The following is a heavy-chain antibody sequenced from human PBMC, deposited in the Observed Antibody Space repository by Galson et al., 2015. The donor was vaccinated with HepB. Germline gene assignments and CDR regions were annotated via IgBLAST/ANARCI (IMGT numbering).Heavy chain of an antibody. V-gene: IGHV3-23*01. CDR3: TRGTSPLDY. CDR1: GFTFSSYA. J-gene: IGHJ4*02. CDR2: ISNSGGST. Sequence: SLRLSCAASGFTFSSYAMSWVRQAPGKGLEWVSSISNSGGSTYNADSVKGRFTISRDNSKNTLDLQMNSLRAEDTAVYYCTRGTSPLDYWGQGTLVTVSS.